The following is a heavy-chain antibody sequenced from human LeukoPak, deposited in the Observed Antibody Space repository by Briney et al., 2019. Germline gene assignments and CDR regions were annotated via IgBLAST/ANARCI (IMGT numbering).Heavy chain of an antibody. CDR2: ISSSSSTI. CDR1: GFTFSSYA. V-gene: IGHV3-48*01. Sequence: GGSLRLSCAASGFTFSSYAMHWVRRAPGKGLEWVSYISSSSSTIYYADSVKGRFTISRDNAKNSPYLQMNSLRAEDTAVYYCARDPMYSSYWHDYWGQGTLVTVSS. CDR3: ARDPMYSSYWHDY. D-gene: IGHD6-6*01. J-gene: IGHJ4*02.